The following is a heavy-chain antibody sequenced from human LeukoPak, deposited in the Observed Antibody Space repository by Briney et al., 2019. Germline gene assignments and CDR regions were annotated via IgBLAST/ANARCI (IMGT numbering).Heavy chain of an antibody. V-gene: IGHV4-39*01. CDR3: ARHLLRAAYYYGSGDNWFDP. D-gene: IGHD3-10*01. Sequence: PSETLSLTCTVSGGSISSSSYYWGWIRQPPGKGLEWIGSIYYSGSTYYNPSLKSRVTISVDTSKNQFSLKLSSVTAAETAVYYCARHLLRAAYYYGSGDNWFDPWGQGTLVTVSS. CDR1: GGSISSSSYY. J-gene: IGHJ5*02. CDR2: IYYSGST.